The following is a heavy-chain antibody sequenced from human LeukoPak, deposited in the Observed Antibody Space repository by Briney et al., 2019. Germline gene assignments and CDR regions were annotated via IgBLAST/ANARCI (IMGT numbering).Heavy chain of an antibody. V-gene: IGHV3-53*01. D-gene: IGHD6-19*01. CDR3: AREVSGWYYFDY. CDR2: IYSGGST. CDR1: GFTVSSNY. J-gene: IGHJ4*02. Sequence: GGSRRLSCAASGFTVSSNYMSWVRKAPGKGLEWVSVIYSGGSTYYADSVKGRFTISRDNSKNTLYLQMNSLRAEDTAVYYCAREVSGWYYFDYWGQGTLVTVSS.